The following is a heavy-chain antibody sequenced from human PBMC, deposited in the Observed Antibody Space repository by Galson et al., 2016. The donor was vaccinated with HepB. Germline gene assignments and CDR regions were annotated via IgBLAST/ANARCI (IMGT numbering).Heavy chain of an antibody. CDR2: ITRTRDAT. D-gene: IGHD3-16*01. CDR3: GKHGGFDY. Sequence: SLRLSCAASGFSFSNSGMSWVRPAPGRGLEWASAITRTRDATHYADFVKGRFTISRDNSKNTLYLYMNNLTAGDTAIYYCGKHGGFDYWGQGALVTVSS. V-gene: IGHV3-23*01. J-gene: IGHJ4*02. CDR1: GFSFSNSG.